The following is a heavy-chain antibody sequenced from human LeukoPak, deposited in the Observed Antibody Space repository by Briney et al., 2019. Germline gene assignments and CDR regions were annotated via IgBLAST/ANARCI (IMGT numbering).Heavy chain of an antibody. CDR1: GGTFSSYA. J-gene: IGHJ4*02. CDR2: IIPILGIA. D-gene: IGHD2-2*02. V-gene: IGHV1-69*04. Sequence: GSSVEVSCKASGGTFSSYAISWVRQAPGQGLEWMGRIIPILGIANYAQKFQGRVTITADKSTSTAYMELSSLRSEDTAVYYCARDPRAPYPEFVYWGQGTLVTVSP. CDR3: ARDPRAPYPEFVY.